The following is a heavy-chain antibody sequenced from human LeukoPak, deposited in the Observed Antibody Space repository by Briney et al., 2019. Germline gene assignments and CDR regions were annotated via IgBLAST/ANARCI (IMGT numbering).Heavy chain of an antibody. Sequence: ASVKVSCKASGYTFTSYYMHWMRQAPGQGLEWMGIINPSGGSTSYAQKFQGRVTMTRDTSTSTVYMELSSLRSEDTAVYYCASEGATDAFDIWGQGTMVTVSS. CDR2: INPSGGST. D-gene: IGHD1-26*01. J-gene: IGHJ3*02. V-gene: IGHV1-46*01. CDR3: ASEGATDAFDI. CDR1: GYTFTSYY.